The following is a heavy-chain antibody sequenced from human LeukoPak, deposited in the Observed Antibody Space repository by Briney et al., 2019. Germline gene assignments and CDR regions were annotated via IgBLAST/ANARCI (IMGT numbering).Heavy chain of an antibody. J-gene: IGHJ4*02. CDR3: AKDLQRITIFGVVGD. CDR2: IYYSGTT. CDR1: GGSISSYY. V-gene: IGHV4-59*01. D-gene: IGHD3-3*01. Sequence: SETLSLTCTVSGGSISSYYWSWIRQPPGKGLEWIGYIYYSGTTNYNPSLKSRVTISVDTSKNQFSLKLSSVTAADTAVYYCAKDLQRITIFGVVGDWGQGTLVTVSS.